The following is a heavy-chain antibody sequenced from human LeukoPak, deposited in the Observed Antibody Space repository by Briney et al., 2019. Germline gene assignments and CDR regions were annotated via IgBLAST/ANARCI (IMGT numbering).Heavy chain of an antibody. CDR2: IKSKTDGGTT. D-gene: IGHD4-17*01. CDR1: GFTFSNAW. V-gene: IGHV3-15*01. Sequence: PGGSLRLSCAASGFTFSNAWMSWVRQAPGKGLEWVGRIKSKTDGGTTDYAAPVKGRFTISRDDSKNTLYLQMNSLKTEDTAVYYCTTDDYGDYGSLSPDYWGQGTLVTVSS. J-gene: IGHJ4*02. CDR3: TTDDYGDYGSLSPDY.